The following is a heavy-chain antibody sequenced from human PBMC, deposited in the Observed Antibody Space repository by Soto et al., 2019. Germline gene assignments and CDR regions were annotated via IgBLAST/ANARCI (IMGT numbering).Heavy chain of an antibody. CDR3: ARHAVECGGDCYAHAFDI. CDR2: IDPSDSYT. CDR1: GYSFTSYW. V-gene: IGHV5-10-1*01. Sequence: GESLKISCKCSGYSFTSYWISWVRQMPGKGLEWMGRIDPSDSYTNYSPSFQGHVTISADKSISTAYLQWSSLKASDTAMYYCARHAVECGGDCYAHAFDIWGQGTMVTVSS. J-gene: IGHJ3*02. D-gene: IGHD2-21*02.